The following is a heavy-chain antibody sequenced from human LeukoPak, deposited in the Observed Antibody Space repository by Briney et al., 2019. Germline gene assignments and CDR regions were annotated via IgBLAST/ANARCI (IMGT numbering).Heavy chain of an antibody. CDR2: INNSGST. V-gene: IGHV4-34*01. CDR3: ARGLYDLLIVEIDWAFDI. CDR1: GFTFSSYA. J-gene: IGHJ3*02. Sequence: GSLRLSCAASGFTFSSYAMSWIRQPPGTGLEWIGEINNSGSTNYNSSLKSRVTISVDTSKNQFSLKLSSVTAADTAVYYCARGLYDLLIVEIDWAFDIWGQGTMVTVSS. D-gene: IGHD3-22*01.